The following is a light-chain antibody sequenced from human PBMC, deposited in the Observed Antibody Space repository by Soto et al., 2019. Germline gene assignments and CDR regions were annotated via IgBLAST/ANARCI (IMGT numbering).Light chain of an antibody. V-gene: IGLV2-14*03. CDR3: SSYSSTITRV. CDR1: SSDIGAYNY. Sequence: QSVLTQPDSVSGSPGQSITISCIGTSSDIGAYNYASWYQQHQGKAPKLIIYDVSNRPSGVSNRFSGSKSGYTASLTISGLQAEDEADYYCSSYSSTITRVFGTGTKVTVL. J-gene: IGLJ1*01. CDR2: DVS.